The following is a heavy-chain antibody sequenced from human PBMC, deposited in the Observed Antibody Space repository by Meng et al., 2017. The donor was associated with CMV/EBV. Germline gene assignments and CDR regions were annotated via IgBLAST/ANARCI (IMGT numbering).Heavy chain of an antibody. CDR3: GRGREYYGSGRGYYYYYYGMDV. Sequence: SETLSLTCAVYGGSFSGYYWSWIRQPPGKGLEWIGEINHSGSTNYNPSLKSRVTISVDTSKNQFSLKLSSVTAADTAVYYCGRGREYYGSGRGYYYYYYGMDVWGQGTTVTVSS. V-gene: IGHV4-34*01. D-gene: IGHD3-10*01. J-gene: IGHJ6*02. CDR1: GGSFSGYY. CDR2: INHSGST.